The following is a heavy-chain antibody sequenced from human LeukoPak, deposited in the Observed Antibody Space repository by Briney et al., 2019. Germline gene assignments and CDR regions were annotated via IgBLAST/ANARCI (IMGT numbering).Heavy chain of an antibody. J-gene: IGHJ4*02. CDR3: AKDRAFPPHNDY. Sequence: ETLSLTCAVYGGSFSGYYWSWVRQAPGKGLEWVSAISGSGGSTYYADSVKGRFTISRDNSKNTLYLQMNSLRAEDTAVYYCAKDRAFPPHNDYWGQGTLVTVSS. CDR1: GGSFSGYY. CDR2: ISGSGGST. V-gene: IGHV3-23*01. D-gene: IGHD3-3*02.